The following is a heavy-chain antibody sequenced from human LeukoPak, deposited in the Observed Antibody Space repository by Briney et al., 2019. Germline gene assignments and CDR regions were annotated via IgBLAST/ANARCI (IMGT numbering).Heavy chain of an antibody. CDR1: GFTFSTFA. CDR2: ISGDGGTT. D-gene: IGHD3-10*01. CDR3: AKHLWRDLLWFGEGYYFGY. V-gene: IGHV3-23*01. Sequence: GGSLRLSCAASGFTFSTFAMHWVRQAPGKGLECVSVISGDGGTTYYADSVKGRFTISRDNSKNTLYLQMNSLRAEDTAVYYCAKHLWRDLLWFGEGYYFGYWGQGTLVTVSS. J-gene: IGHJ4*02.